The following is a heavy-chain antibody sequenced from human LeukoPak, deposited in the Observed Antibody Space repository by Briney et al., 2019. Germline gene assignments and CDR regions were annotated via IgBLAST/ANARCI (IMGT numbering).Heavy chain of an antibody. CDR1: GYTFTSYA. J-gene: IGHJ4*02. V-gene: IGHV7-4-1*02. D-gene: IGHD2-2*01. Sequence: ASVKVSCKASGYTFTSYAMNWVRQAPGQGLEWMGWINTNTGNPTYAQGFTGRFVFSLDTSVSTAYLQISSLKAEDTAVYYCAGQGPGYCSSTSCYGVDSWGQGTLVTVSS. CDR3: AGQGPGYCSSTSCYGVDS. CDR2: INTNTGNP.